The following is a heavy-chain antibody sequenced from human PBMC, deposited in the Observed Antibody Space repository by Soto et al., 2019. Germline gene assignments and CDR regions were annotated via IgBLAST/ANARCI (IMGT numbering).Heavy chain of an antibody. CDR2: IYYSGST. V-gene: IGHV4-59*01. CDR3: ARDPAIQIDAFEI. CDR1: GGSISSYY. J-gene: IGHJ3*02. D-gene: IGHD5-18*01. Sequence: PSETLSLTCTVSGGSISSYYWSWIRQPPGKGLGWIGYIYYSGSTNYNPSLKSRVTISVDMSKNKFYLKLSSVTAADTAVYYCARDPAIQIDAFEIWGQGAMLTVSS.